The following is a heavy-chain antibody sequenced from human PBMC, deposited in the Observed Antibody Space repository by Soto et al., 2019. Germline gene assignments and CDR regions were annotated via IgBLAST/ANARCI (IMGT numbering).Heavy chain of an antibody. CDR3: ATGASGAFDI. Sequence: ASVKVSCKASGFTFSHSAMQWVLQARGQSLEWIGWVVVGSGNTNYAQKFQERVTISWDMSTNTAHMDLSSLRSEDTAVYYCATGASGAFDIWGKGTMVTVS. J-gene: IGHJ3*02. CDR2: VVVGSGNT. V-gene: IGHV1-58*02. CDR1: GFTFSHSA.